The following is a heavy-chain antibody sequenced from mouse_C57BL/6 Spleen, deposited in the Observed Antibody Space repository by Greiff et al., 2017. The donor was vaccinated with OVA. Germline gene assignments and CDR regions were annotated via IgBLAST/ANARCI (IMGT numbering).Heavy chain of an antibody. Sequence: VKLVESGAELARPGASVKLSCKASGYTFTSYGISWVKQRTGQGLEWIGEIYPRSGNTYYNEKFKGKATLTADKSSSTAYMELRSLTSEDSAVYFCAGGNYPYFDYWGQGTTLTVSS. CDR3: AGGNYPYFDY. J-gene: IGHJ2*01. CDR1: GYTFTSYG. V-gene: IGHV1-81*01. CDR2: IYPRSGNT. D-gene: IGHD2-1*01.